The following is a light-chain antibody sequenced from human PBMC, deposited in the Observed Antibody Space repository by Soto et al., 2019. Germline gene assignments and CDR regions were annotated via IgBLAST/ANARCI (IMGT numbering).Light chain of an antibody. J-gene: IGKJ1*01. CDR2: GAS. CDR1: QSVTSTY. V-gene: IGKV3-20*01. Sequence: ESVLTQSPGTLSLSPGERATLSCRASQSVTSTYLAWYQQKPGQAPRIIIFGASGRATGIPDRFSGSGSGTDFTLTISRLEPEDFAVYHCQQYGNSPWTFGQGTKVDIK. CDR3: QQYGNSPWT.